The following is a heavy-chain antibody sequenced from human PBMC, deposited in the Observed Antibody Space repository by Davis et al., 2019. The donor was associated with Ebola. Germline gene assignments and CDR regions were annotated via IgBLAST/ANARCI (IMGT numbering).Heavy chain of an antibody. CDR2: ITYSGST. Sequence: MPSETLSLTCAVYGGSFSGSHWSWIRQSPGKGLEWIGEITYSGSTNYNPSLQSRVTISVDTSKNQFSLKLSSMTAADTAVYYCARVRRDGYNQLFYYYYGMDVWGKGTTVTVSS. V-gene: IGHV4-34*01. D-gene: IGHD5-24*01. J-gene: IGHJ6*04. CDR1: GGSFSGSH. CDR3: ARVRRDGYNQLFYYYYGMDV.